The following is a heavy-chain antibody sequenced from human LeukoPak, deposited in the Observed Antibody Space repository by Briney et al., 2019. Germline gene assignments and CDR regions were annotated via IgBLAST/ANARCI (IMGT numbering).Heavy chain of an antibody. CDR1: GFTFSDYY. Sequence: GGSLRLSCAASGFTFSDYYMSWIRQAPGKGLEWVSYISSSSSYTNYADSVKGRFTISRDNAKNSLYLQMNSLRAEDTAVYYCARDPRSVYGPDYYYYGMDVWGKGTTVTVSS. D-gene: IGHD2-15*01. CDR2: ISSSSSYT. CDR3: ARDPRSVYGPDYYYYGMDV. V-gene: IGHV3-11*06. J-gene: IGHJ6*04.